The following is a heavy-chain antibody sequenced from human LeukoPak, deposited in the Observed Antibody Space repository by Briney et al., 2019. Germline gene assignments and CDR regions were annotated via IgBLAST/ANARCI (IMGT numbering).Heavy chain of an antibody. CDR3: ARDSSDYYGSWSLFDP. V-gene: IGHV4-61*02. CDR1: GGSFSSGSYY. CDR2: IYTSGST. D-gene: IGHD3-10*01. Sequence: SSETLSLTCTVSGGSFSSGSYYWSWIRQPAGKGLEWIRRIYTSGSTNYNPSRKSRVTISVDTSKNQFSLKLSSVNAADTAVYYCARDSSDYYGSWSLFDPWGQGTLVTVSS. J-gene: IGHJ5*02.